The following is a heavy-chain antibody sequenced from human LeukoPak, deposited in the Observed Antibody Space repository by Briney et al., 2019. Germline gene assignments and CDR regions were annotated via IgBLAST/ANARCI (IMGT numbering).Heavy chain of an antibody. CDR3: ARDPPAVSINTYA. D-gene: IGHD2-8*01. Sequence: GGSLRLSCVASGFTFSTYSMNWVRQAPGKGLEWVSLIFSHGETSYADSVKGRFTISRDNSKNTLYLQMNGLRVEDTAVYYCARDPPAVSINTYAWGQGTLVTVSS. V-gene: IGHV3-66*01. CDR1: GFTFSTYS. CDR2: IFSHGET. J-gene: IGHJ4*02.